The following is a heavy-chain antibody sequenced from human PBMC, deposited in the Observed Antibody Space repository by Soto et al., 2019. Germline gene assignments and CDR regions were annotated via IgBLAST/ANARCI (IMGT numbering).Heavy chain of an antibody. V-gene: IGHV1-69*06. D-gene: IGHD6-13*01. CDR2: IIPIFGTA. CDR3: ARDLGQHLGRGRPFTDYYYYGMDV. J-gene: IGHJ6*04. Sequence: QVQLVQSGAEVKKPGSSVKVSCMASGGTFSSYAISWVRQAPGQGLEWMGGIIPIFGTANYAQKFQGRVTITADKSTSTAYMELSSLRSEATAVYYCARDLGQHLGRGRPFTDYYYYGMDVGGKGTKVPVSS. CDR1: GGTFSSYA.